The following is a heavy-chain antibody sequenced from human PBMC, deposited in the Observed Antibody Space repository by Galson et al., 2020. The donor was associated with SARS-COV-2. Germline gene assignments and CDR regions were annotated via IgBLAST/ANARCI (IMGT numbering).Heavy chain of an antibody. CDR3: AREWWGDIVVVPFEEYYYGMDV. J-gene: IGHJ6*02. V-gene: IGHV4-61*02. CDR1: GGSISSSSYY. D-gene: IGHD2-2*01. Sequence: SETLSLTCTVSGGSISSSSYYWGWIRQPAGKGLEWIGRIYTSGSTNYNPSLKSRVTMSVDTSKNQFSLKLSSVTAADTAVYYCAREWWGDIVVVPFEEYYYGMDVWGQGTTVTVSS. CDR2: IYTSGST.